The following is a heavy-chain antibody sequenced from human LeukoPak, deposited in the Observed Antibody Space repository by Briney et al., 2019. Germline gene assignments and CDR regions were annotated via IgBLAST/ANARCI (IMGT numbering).Heavy chain of an antibody. CDR2: IYSGGNT. V-gene: IGHV3-66*01. Sequence: PGGSLRLSCAASGLTVSSNYMSWVRQAPGKGLEWVSVIYSGGNTHYADSVKGRFTISRDNSKNTLYLQMNSLRAEDTAVYYCARVGRTTHDAFDIWGQGTMVTVSS. CDR3: ARVGRTTHDAFDI. D-gene: IGHD4-11*01. CDR1: GLTVSSNY. J-gene: IGHJ3*02.